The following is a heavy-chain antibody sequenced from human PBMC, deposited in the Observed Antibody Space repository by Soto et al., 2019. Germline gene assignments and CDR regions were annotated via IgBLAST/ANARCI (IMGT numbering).Heavy chain of an antibody. J-gene: IGHJ6*02. V-gene: IGHV4-39*01. CDR2: IYSSENT. CDR3: ARLNGYCVSTNGHRYYVIDV. CDR1: GGSVSSNSYS. D-gene: IGHD2-2*03. Sequence: SETLCLTCTVSGGSVSSNSYSWGWIRQSTGKELEWIGTIYSSENTYYNPSPQSRVTISVNTSKNEFSLRLISVTAADTAVYYCARLNGYCVSTNGHRYYVIDVWGQGTTVTVSS.